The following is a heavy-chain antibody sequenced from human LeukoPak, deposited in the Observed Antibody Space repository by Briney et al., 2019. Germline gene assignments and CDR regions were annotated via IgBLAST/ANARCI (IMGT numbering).Heavy chain of an antibody. V-gene: IGHV3-48*01. D-gene: IGHD3-22*01. CDR3: AREINYYDSSGYYYRYYYYYGMDV. CDR1: GFTFSSYS. CDR2: ISSSSTI. Sequence: GGSLRLSCAASGFTFSSYSMNWVRQAPGKGLEWVSYISSSSTIYYADSVKGRFTISRDNAKNSLYLQMNSLRAEDTAVYYCAREINYYDSSGYYYRYYYYYGMDVWGQGTTVTVSS. J-gene: IGHJ6*02.